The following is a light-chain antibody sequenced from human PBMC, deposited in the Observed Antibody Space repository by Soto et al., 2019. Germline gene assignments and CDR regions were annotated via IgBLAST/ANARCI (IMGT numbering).Light chain of an antibody. Sequence: LSSCLWQNVTNACRASQSISSYLNWYQQKPGKAPKLLIYAASSLQSGVPSRFSGSGSGTDFTLTIVRLQPADFVTYYCKHSARPLRTFGQGTKVDIK. CDR1: QSISSY. V-gene: IGKV1-39*01. CDR2: AAS. CDR3: KHSARPLRT. J-gene: IGKJ1*01.